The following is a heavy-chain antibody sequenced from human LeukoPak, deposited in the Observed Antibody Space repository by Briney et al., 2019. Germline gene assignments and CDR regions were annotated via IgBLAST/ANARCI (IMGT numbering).Heavy chain of an antibody. V-gene: IGHV3-48*03. CDR2: ISIIGSTI. D-gene: IGHD5-24*01. CDR3: ARDKGGGDGYNYFVGFIDY. Sequence: TGGSLRLSCAALGFTFSSYEMSCVRQAPGKGREWGSYISIIGSTIYYAYSVKGRFTISRDNAKTSLYLQMNSLRAEDTAVYYCARDKGGGDGYNYFVGFIDYWGQGTLVTVSS. CDR1: GFTFSSYE. J-gene: IGHJ4*02.